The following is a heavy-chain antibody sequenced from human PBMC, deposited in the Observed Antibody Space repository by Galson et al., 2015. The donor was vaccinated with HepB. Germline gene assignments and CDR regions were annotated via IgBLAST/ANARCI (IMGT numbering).Heavy chain of an antibody. CDR1: GFTFTSSA. Sequence: SVKVSCKASGFTFTSSAVQWVRQARGQRLEWIGWIVVGSGNTNYAQKFQERVTITRDMSTSTAYMELSSLRSEDTAVYYCAASTGTMTYYYYYYMDVWGKGTTVTVSS. V-gene: IGHV1-58*01. D-gene: IGHD1-1*01. CDR3: AASTGTMTYYYYYYMDV. J-gene: IGHJ6*03. CDR2: IVVGSGNT.